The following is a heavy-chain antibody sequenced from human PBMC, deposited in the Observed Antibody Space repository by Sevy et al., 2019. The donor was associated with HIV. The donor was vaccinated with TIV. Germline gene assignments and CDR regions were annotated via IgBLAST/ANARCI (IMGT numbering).Heavy chain of an antibody. CDR2: IWFDGSNK. CDR1: GFNFSIYG. Sequence: GGSLRLSCAASGFNFSIYGMHWVRQAPGKGLEWVALIWFDGSNKYYGDSVKGRFTISRDNSKNTLFLQMNSLRAEDTAVYYRARGRDYGNFDYWGQGTLVTVSS. CDR3: ARGRDYGNFDY. D-gene: IGHD4-17*01. V-gene: IGHV3-33*01. J-gene: IGHJ4*02.